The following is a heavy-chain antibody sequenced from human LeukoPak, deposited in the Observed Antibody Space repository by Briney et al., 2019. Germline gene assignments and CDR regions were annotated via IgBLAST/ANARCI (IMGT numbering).Heavy chain of an antibody. J-gene: IGHJ4*02. CDR1: GFTVGTNY. D-gene: IGHD3-22*01. V-gene: IGHV3-66*01. Sequence: GGSLRLSCAASGFTVGTNYMTWVRQAPGKGLEWVSIIYSGGSTYYADSVRGRFSISRDNSTNTLYLQMNTLRAEDTAVYYCARGIEVVVIGSYYFDYWGQGTLVTVSS. CDR2: IYSGGST. CDR3: ARGIEVVVIGSYYFDY.